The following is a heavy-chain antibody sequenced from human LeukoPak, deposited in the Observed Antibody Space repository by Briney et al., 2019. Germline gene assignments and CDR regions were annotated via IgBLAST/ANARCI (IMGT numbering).Heavy chain of an antibody. V-gene: IGHV3-30-3*01. CDR3: AKDRWGKYGRLDY. J-gene: IGHJ4*02. D-gene: IGHD3-16*01. Sequence: PGGSLRLSCAASGFTFSSYAMHWVRQAPGKGLEWVAVISYDGSNKYYADSVKGRFTISRDNSKNTLYLQMNSLRAEDTAVYCCAKDRWGKYGRLDYWGQGTLVTVSS. CDR1: GFTFSSYA. CDR2: ISYDGSNK.